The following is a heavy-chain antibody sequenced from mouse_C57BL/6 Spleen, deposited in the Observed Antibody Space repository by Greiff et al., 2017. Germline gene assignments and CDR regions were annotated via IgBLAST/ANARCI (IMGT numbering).Heavy chain of an antibody. CDR1: GYSITSGYY. J-gene: IGHJ4*01. V-gene: IGHV3-6*01. CDR2: ISYDGSN. Sequence: VQLQQSGPGLVKPSQSLSLTCSVTGYSITSGYYWNWIRQFPGNKLEWMGYISYDGSNNYNPSLKNRISITRDTSKNQFFLKLNSVTTEDTATYYCAREIRDYYAMDYWGQGTSVTVSS. CDR3: AREIRDYYAMDY.